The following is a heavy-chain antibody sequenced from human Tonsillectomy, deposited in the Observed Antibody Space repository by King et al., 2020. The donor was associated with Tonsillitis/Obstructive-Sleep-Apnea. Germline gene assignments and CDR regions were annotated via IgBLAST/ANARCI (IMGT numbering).Heavy chain of an antibody. CDR3: ARLSLYESGGYNEEEVGYFDY. Sequence: QLVQSGAEMKKPGASVKVSCKASGYSFNNYYMYWVRQAPGQGLEWMGIINPSVGTTSYAQKFQGRVSMTRDTSTSTVYMELRGLRSEDTAVYYCARLSLYESGGYNEEEVGYFDYWGQGTLITVSS. CDR1: GYSFNNYY. D-gene: IGHD3-22*01. J-gene: IGHJ4*02. CDR2: INPSVGTT. V-gene: IGHV1-46*02.